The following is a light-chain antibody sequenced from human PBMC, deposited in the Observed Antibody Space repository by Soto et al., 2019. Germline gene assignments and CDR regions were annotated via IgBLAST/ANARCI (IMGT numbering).Light chain of an antibody. V-gene: IGKV1-12*01. CDR3: QQASSFPLT. J-gene: IGKJ4*01. Sequence: IQITQSPSSVYASVGDTVTITCRASQLISSWLAWYQQKPGKAPKLLIYAASNLQSGVPSSFSGSESGTDFSLTISSLQPEDFATYFCQQASSFPLTFGGGTKEEI. CDR2: AAS. CDR1: QLISSW.